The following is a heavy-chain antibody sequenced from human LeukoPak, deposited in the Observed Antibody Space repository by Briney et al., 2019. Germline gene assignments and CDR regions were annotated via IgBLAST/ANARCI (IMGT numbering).Heavy chain of an antibody. CDR3: ARCRGYVDY. Sequence: SETLSLTCTVSGGSISSYYWSWIRQPPGKGLEWIGYIYYSGSTNYNPSLKSRVTISVDTSKNQFSLKLSSVTAADTAVYYCARCRGYVDYWGQGTLVTVSS. J-gene: IGHJ4*02. D-gene: IGHD3-16*01. V-gene: IGHV4-59*01. CDR1: GGSISSYY. CDR2: IYYSGST.